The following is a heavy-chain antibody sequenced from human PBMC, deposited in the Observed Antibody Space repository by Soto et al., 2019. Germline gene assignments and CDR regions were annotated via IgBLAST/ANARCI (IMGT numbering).Heavy chain of an antibody. Sequence: QVQLVESGGGVVQPGKSLRLSCAASGFTFSSFGMHWVRQAPGKGLEWVAGISYDGSNQYYGESLKGRITISRDDTKKVLNLVMDSLRPEDTAVYYCARERRQWAVSTDYWGQGTLVTVSS. D-gene: IGHD1-26*01. V-gene: IGHV3-30*03. CDR1: GFTFSSFG. CDR3: ARERRQWAVSTDY. J-gene: IGHJ4*02. CDR2: ISYDGSNQ.